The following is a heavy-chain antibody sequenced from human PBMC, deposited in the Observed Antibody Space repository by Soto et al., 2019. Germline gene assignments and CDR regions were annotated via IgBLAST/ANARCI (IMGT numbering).Heavy chain of an antibody. J-gene: IGHJ6*03. CDR2: INAGNGNT. V-gene: IGHV1-3*01. CDR1: GYTFTSYA. D-gene: IGHD2-15*01. CDR3: ARGRCSGGSCLRYYYYYMDV. Sequence: QVQLVQSGAEVKKPGASVKVSCKASGYTFTSYAMHWVRQAPGQRLEWMGWINAGNGNTKYSQKFQGRVTITRDTSTSTAYMELSSLRSEDTAVYYCARGRCSGGSCLRYYYYYMDVWGKGTTVTVSS.